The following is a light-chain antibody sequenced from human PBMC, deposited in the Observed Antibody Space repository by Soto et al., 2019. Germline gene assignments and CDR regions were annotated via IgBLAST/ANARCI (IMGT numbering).Light chain of an antibody. CDR1: QSIGTY. J-gene: IGKJ2*01. CDR2: GAS. V-gene: IGKV1-39*01. CDR3: QQSYSAPRT. Sequence: DIQMTQSPSSLPASVGDRISITCRASQSIGTYLSWYQQKPGKAPKLLIYGASNLQSGVPSRFSGSGSEPGFTLTVSSLQPEDFATYYCQQSYSAPRTFGQGTKVDIK.